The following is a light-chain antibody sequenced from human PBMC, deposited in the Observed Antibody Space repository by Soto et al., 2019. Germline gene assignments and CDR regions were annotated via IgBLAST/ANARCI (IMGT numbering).Light chain of an antibody. CDR1: QSIGSW. CDR2: DAS. CDR3: QQYDSYSPT. Sequence: DIPMTQSPSTLSASVGDRVTITCRASQSIGSWLAWYQQKPGKAPKFLIYDASNLEAGVPSRFSGSGSGTEFTLTSSSLQTDDFATYYCQQYDSYSPTFGQGTKVEIK. J-gene: IGKJ1*01. V-gene: IGKV1-5*01.